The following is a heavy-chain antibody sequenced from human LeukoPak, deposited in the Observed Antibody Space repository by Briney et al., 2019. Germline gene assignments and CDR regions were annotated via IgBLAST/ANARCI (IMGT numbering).Heavy chain of an antibody. J-gene: IGHJ4*02. CDR1: GFTFSSCW. CDR3: AREGYGTGWYQDC. Sequence: GGSLRLSCAASGFTFSSCWMSWVRQAPGKGLEWVANIKQGGSERYYVDSVKGRFTISRDNAKNSLYLQMNSLRAEDTAVYYCAREGYGTGWYQDCWGQGTLVTVSS. V-gene: IGHV3-7*01. D-gene: IGHD6-19*01. CDR2: IKQGGSER.